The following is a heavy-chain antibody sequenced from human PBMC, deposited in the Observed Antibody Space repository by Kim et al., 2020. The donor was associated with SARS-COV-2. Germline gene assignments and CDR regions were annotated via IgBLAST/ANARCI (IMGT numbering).Heavy chain of an antibody. V-gene: IGHV1-3*01. Sequence: TKYSQKFQSKVTITRDTSASTAYMELSSLRSEDTAVYYCARGETAMVIGYWGQGTLVTVSS. J-gene: IGHJ4*02. CDR2: T. CDR3: ARGETAMVIGY. D-gene: IGHD5-18*01.